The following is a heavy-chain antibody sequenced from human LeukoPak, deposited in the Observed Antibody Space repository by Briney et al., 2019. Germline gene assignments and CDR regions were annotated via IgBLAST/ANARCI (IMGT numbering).Heavy chain of an antibody. CDR2: FSRSGPDT. V-gene: IGHV3-23*01. CDR3: AKGSLGSWYYFDY. Sequence: GGSLRLSCAASGFTFGSSAMSWVRQAPGKGPEWVSTFSRSGPDTYYADSVKGRFTISRDNSKNTLYLQMNSLRAEDTAVYYCAKGSLGSWYYFDYWGQGTLVTVSS. J-gene: IGHJ4*02. CDR1: GFTFGSSA. D-gene: IGHD6-13*01.